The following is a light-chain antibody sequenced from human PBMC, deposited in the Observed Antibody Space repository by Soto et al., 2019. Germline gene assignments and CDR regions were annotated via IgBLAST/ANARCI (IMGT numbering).Light chain of an antibody. CDR3: QQTYTFPWT. J-gene: IGKJ1*01. CDR1: QGISDY. CDR2: TAS. Sequence: DIRMTQSPSSLSASVGDTVTITCRASQGISDYLSWFQHKPGEAPKLLIYTASSLQGGVPLRFSSDGSRTDFSLTISGLQPEDSATYYCQQTYTFPWTFGQGTRVDIK. V-gene: IGKV1-39*01.